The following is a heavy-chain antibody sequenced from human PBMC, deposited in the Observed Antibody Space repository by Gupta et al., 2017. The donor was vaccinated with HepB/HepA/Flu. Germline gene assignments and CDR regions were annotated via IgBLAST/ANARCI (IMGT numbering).Heavy chain of an antibody. CDR3: ARGPAEYSNFVVDS. D-gene: IGHD4-11*01. CDR1: GGSLSGYS. CDR2: INHRGNT. Sequence: QVQLQQWGAGLLKPSETLYLTCAVYGGSLSGYSWSWIRQSPGKGLEWIGEINHRGNTNYNPSLKSRVTISADTSKNQYSLKVRSVTAADTAVYFCARGPAEYSNFVVDSWGQGTLVTVSS. V-gene: IGHV4-34*01. J-gene: IGHJ4*02.